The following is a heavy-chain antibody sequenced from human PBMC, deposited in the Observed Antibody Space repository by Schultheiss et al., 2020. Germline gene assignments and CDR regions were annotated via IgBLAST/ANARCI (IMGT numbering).Heavy chain of an antibody. CDR1: GGSISSGGYY. Sequence: SATLSLTCTVSGGSISSGGYYWSWIRQPAGKGLEWIGYIYYSGSTYYNPSLKSRVTISVDTSKNQFSLKLSSVTAADTAVYYCAREGLELYADDYWGQGTLVTAPQ. V-gene: IGHV4-31*03. CDR3: AREGLELYADDY. CDR2: IYYSGST. D-gene: IGHD1-7*01. J-gene: IGHJ4*02.